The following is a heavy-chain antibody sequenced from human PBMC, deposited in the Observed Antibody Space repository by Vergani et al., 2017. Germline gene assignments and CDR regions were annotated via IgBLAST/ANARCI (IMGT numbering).Heavy chain of an antibody. Sequence: VQLVQSGAEVKKPGASVKVSCKASGYTFTSYAMHWVRQAPGQRLEWMGWLNAGNGNTKYSQKFQGRVTITRDTSANTAYMELSSLRSEDTAVYFCARGARYSGYEITDYWGQGTLVTVSS. V-gene: IGHV1-3*01. CDR1: GYTFTSYA. J-gene: IGHJ4*02. CDR3: ARGARYSGYEITDY. CDR2: LNAGNGNT. D-gene: IGHD5-12*01.